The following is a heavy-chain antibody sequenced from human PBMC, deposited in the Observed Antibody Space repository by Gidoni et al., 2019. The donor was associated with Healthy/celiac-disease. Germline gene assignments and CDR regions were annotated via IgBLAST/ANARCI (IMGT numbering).Heavy chain of an antibody. CDR3: ARAQGGLYCSGGSCYRGYYYYGMDV. CDR1: GFTFSDYY. Sequence: QVQLVESGGGLVKPGGSLRLSCAASGFTFSDYYMSWIRQAPGKGLEWVSYISSSGSTIYYADSVKGRFTISRDNAKNSLYLQMNSLRAEDTAVYYCARAQGGLYCSGGSCYRGYYYYGMDVWGQGTTVTVSS. J-gene: IGHJ6*02. CDR2: ISSSGSTI. V-gene: IGHV3-11*01. D-gene: IGHD2-15*01.